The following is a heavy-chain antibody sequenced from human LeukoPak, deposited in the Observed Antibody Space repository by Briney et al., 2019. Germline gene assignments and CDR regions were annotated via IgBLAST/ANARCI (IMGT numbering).Heavy chain of an antibody. Sequence: SETLSLTCTVSGGSISNYYWSWLRQPPGKGLECVGYIYYSGTTNYNPSLKSRVTISVDTSRNQFSLKLSSVTAADTAVYYCARHGGYSSPYLHWGQGTLVTVSS. CDR2: IYYSGTT. D-gene: IGHD6-13*01. CDR1: GGSISNYY. V-gene: IGHV4-59*08. CDR3: ARHGGYSSPYLH. J-gene: IGHJ1*01.